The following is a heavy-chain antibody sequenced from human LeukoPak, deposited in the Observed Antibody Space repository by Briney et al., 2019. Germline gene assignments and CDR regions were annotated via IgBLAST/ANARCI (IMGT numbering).Heavy chain of an antibody. J-gene: IGHJ6*02. V-gene: IGHV4-4*07. CDR1: GGSISSYY. D-gene: IGHD2-2*02. CDR2: IYTSGST. Sequence: SETLSLTCTVSGGSISSYYWSWIRQPAGKGLEWIGRIYTSGSTNYNPSLKSRVTMSVDTSKNQFSLKLSSVTDAETAVYYGASTAPYCSSSSCYSYYYYGMDVWGQGTTVTVSS. CDR3: ASTAPYCSSSSCYSYYYYGMDV.